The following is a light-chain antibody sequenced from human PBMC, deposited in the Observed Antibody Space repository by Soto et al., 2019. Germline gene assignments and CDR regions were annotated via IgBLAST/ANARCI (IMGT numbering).Light chain of an antibody. J-gene: IGKJ2*01. Sequence: VLTQSPATLSLSPGERASLSCRASQSISSSYLAWYQKKPGQAPRLLIYGASSRAPGIPERFSGSGSGTDFTLTISRLEPEDFAVYYCQQYGSSPLYTFGQGTTLEV. CDR1: QSISSSY. CDR3: QQYGSSPLYT. V-gene: IGKV3-20*01. CDR2: GAS.